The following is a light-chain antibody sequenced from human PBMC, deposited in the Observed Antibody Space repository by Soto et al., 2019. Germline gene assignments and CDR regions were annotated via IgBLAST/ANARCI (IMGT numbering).Light chain of an antibody. V-gene: IGKV3D-20*01. Sequence: EMALTQAPATLCVSAGERAALRGGGGQSVSSYLAWYQQKPGQAPRLLIYDASNRATGIPDRFSGSGSGADFTLSISRLEPEDFAVYYCQQYGSSPPRTFGQGTKV. CDR1: QSVSSY. J-gene: IGKJ1*01. CDR3: QQYGSSPPRT. CDR2: DAS.